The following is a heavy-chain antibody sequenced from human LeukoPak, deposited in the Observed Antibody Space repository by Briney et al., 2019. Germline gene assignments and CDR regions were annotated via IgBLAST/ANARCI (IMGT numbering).Heavy chain of an antibody. V-gene: IGHV3-9*01. CDR1: GFTFDDYA. D-gene: IGHD6-19*01. Sequence: GGSLRLSCAASGFTFDDYAMHWVRQAPGKGLEWVSGISWNSGSIGYADSVKGRFTISRDNAKNSLYLQMNSLRAEDTAVYYCARAASGWSPGGRTRGYFDYWGQGTLVTVSS. CDR3: ARAASGWSPGGRTRGYFDY. J-gene: IGHJ4*02. CDR2: ISWNSGSI.